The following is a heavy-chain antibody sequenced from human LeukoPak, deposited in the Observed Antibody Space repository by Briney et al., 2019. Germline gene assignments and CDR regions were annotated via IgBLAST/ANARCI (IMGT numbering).Heavy chain of an antibody. J-gene: IGHJ4*02. Sequence: GGSLRLSCTASGFTFADYAMSWFRQAPGKGLEWVGFIRSKAYGGTTEYAASVKGRFTISRDDSKSIAYLQMNSLKTEDTAVYYCTRVVAATRIDYWGQGTLVTVSS. D-gene: IGHD2-15*01. V-gene: IGHV3-49*03. CDR2: IRSKAYGGTT. CDR3: TRVVAATRIDY. CDR1: GFTFADYA.